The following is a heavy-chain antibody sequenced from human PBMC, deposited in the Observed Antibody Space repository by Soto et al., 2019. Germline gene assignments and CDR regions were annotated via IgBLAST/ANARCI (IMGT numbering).Heavy chain of an antibody. J-gene: IGHJ4*02. Sequence: SETLSLTCAVSGGSISSGGYSWSWIRQPPGKGLECIGYIYHSRSTYYNPSLKSRVTISVDRSKNQFSLKLSSVTAADTAVYYCARGPPLGYWXQGTLVTVSS. CDR2: IYHSRST. V-gene: IGHV4-30-2*01. CDR1: GGSISSGGYS. CDR3: ARGPPLGY.